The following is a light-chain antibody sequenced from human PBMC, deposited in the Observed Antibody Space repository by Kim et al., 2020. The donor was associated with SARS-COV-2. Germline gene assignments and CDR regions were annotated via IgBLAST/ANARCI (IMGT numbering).Light chain of an antibody. Sequence: SYELTQPPSVSVSPGQTAIITCSGSKLGDKYVGWYQVKPGQSPVQVIYQDVKRPSGIPERFSGSTSGNTATLTISGTQAVDEADYYCQAWDISTYVFGSGTKVTVL. V-gene: IGLV3-1*01. J-gene: IGLJ1*01. CDR3: QAWDISTYV. CDR1: KLGDKY. CDR2: QDV.